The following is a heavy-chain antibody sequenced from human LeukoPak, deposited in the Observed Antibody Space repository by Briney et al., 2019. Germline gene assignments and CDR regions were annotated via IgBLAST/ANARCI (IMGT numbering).Heavy chain of an antibody. V-gene: IGHV4-31*03. Sequence: SETLSLTCTVSGGSISSGGYYWSWIRQHPGKGLEWIGYIYYSGSTYYNPSLKSRVTISVDTSKNQFSLKLSSVTAADTAVYYCARGTPFKGDILTGYYYYGMDVWGQGTTVTVSS. CDR2: IYYSGST. CDR3: ARGTPFKGDILTGYYYYGMDV. CDR1: GGSISSGGYY. D-gene: IGHD3-9*01. J-gene: IGHJ6*02.